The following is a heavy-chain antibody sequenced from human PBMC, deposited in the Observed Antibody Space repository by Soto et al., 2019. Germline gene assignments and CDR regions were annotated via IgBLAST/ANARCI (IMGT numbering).Heavy chain of an antibody. D-gene: IGHD6-6*01. CDR2: IIPIFGTA. Sequence: QVQLVQSGAEVKKPGSSVKVSCKASGGTFSSYAISWVRQAPGQGLEWMGGIIPIFGTANYAQKFQGRVTITADESTSTAYMELSSLRSEDTAVYYCARDLIAARPEASYYYGMAVWGQGTTVTVSS. CDR1: GGTFSSYA. V-gene: IGHV1-69*01. CDR3: ARDLIAARPEASYYYGMAV. J-gene: IGHJ6*02.